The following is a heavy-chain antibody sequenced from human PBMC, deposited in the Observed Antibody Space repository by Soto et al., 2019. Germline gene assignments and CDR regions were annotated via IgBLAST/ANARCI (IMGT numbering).Heavy chain of an antibody. J-gene: IGHJ3*02. V-gene: IGHV2-5*02. CDR1: GFSLSTSGVG. Sequence: SGPTLVNPTQTLTLTCTFSGFSLSTSGVGVGWIRQPPGKALEWLALIYWDDDKRYSPSLKSRLTITNDTSKNQVVLTMTNMDPVDTATYYCAHSTGTTGTNHDAFDIWGQGTMVTVSS. CDR2: IYWDDDK. D-gene: IGHD1-7*01. CDR3: AHSTGTTGTNHDAFDI.